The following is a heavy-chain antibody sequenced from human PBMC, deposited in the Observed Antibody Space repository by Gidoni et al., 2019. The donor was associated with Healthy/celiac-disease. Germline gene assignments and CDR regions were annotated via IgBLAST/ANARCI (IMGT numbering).Heavy chain of an antibody. J-gene: IGHJ6*02. D-gene: IGHD3-9*01. CDR1: GFTFSSYA. Sequence: QVQLVESGGGVVQPGRSLRLSCAASGFTFSSYAMHWVRQAPGKGLEWVAVISYDGSNKYYADSVKGRFTISRDNSKNTLYLQMNSLRAEDTAVYYCAKDPSGPLLRYFDWFPPFSDVYGMDVWGQGTTVTVSS. V-gene: IGHV3-30*18. CDR2: ISYDGSNK. CDR3: AKDPSGPLLRYFDWFPPFSDVYGMDV.